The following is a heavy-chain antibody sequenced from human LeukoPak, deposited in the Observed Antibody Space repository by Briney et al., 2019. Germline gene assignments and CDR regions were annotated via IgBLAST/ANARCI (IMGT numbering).Heavy chain of an antibody. J-gene: IGHJ4*02. V-gene: IGHV1-46*01. CDR3: ARMKSFPDY. D-gene: IGHD2/OR15-2a*01. CDR2: INPGTGGT. CDR1: GYTFTNNY. Sequence: ASVKVSCKASGYTFTNNYVHWVRQAPGQGLEWMGIINPGTGGTVYAQKFQGRVTMTSDTSTSTVYMELSSLRADDTAVYYCARMKSFPDYWGQGTLVTVSS.